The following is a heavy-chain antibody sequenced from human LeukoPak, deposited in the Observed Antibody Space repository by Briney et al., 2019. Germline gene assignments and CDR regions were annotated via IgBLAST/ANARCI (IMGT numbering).Heavy chain of an antibody. V-gene: IGHV3-74*01. CDR2: INPDGSTT. J-gene: IGHJ4*02. D-gene: IGHD3-10*01. CDR3: SIDTFGRDDY. Sequence: GGSLRLSCAASGFTLSSYWMHWVRQAPGKGLVWVSRINPDGSTTTYADSVKGRFTISRDNAKNTLYLQMHSLRADDTAVYYCSIDTFGRDDYWGQGNLVTVSS. CDR1: GFTLSSYW.